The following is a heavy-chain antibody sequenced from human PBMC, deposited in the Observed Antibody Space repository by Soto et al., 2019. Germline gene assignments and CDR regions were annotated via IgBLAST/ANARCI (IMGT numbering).Heavy chain of an antibody. CDR3: ARDIHRPGSYGY. V-gene: IGHV4-59*01. J-gene: IGHJ4*02. CDR1: GGSISSYY. Sequence: SETLSLTCTVSGGSISSYYWSWIRQPPGKRLEWIGYIYHSGSTNSNPSLQSRVTISLDTSKNQFSLKLTSVTAADTAVYYCARDIHRPGSYGYWGQGTLVTVST. D-gene: IGHD1-26*01. CDR2: IYHSGST.